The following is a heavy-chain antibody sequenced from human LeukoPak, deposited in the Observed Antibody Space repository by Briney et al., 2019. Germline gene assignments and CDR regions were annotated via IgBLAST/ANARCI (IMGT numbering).Heavy chain of an antibody. J-gene: IGHJ4*02. V-gene: IGHV3-7*01. CDR3: ARDRNYGDYYFDY. D-gene: IGHD4-17*01. CDR2: IKQDGSEK. CDR1: GFKFDDYG. Sequence: PGGSLRLSCAASGFKFDDYGMSWVRQAPGKGLEWVANIKQDGSEKYYVDSVKGRFTISRDNAKNSLYLQMNSLRAEDTAVYYCARDRNYGDYYFDYWGQGTLVTVSS.